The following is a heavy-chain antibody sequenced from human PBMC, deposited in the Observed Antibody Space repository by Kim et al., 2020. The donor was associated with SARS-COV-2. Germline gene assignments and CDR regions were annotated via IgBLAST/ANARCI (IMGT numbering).Heavy chain of an antibody. D-gene: IGHD2-15*01. J-gene: IGHJ4*02. Sequence: SVKVSCKASGGTFSSYAISWVRQAPGQGLEWMGGIIPIFGTANYAQKFQGRVTITADESTSTAYMELSSLRSEDTAVYYCASLHCSGGSCRFGVFDYWGQGTLVTVSS. V-gene: IGHV1-69*13. CDR3: ASLHCSGGSCRFGVFDY. CDR2: IIPIFGTA. CDR1: GGTFSSYA.